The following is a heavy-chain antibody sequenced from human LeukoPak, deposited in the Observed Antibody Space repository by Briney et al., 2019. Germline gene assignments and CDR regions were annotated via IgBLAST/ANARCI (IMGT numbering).Heavy chain of an antibody. CDR2: ISGSGGST. CDR1: GFTFSSYA. J-gene: IGHJ4*02. Sequence: GGSLRLSCAASGFTFSSYAMSWVRQAPGKGLEWVSAISGSGGSTYYADSVKGRFTISRDNSENTLYLQMNSLRAEDTAVYYCAIGEAAMDPFDYWGQGTLVTVSS. CDR3: AIGEAAMDPFDY. D-gene: IGHD5-18*01. V-gene: IGHV3-23*01.